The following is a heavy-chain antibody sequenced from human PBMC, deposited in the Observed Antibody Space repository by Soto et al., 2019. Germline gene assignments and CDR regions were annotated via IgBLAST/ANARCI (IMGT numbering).Heavy chain of an antibody. CDR3: AKDTEDTYYYDSSAPGHGY. CDR1: GYTFTSYY. J-gene: IGHJ4*02. D-gene: IGHD3-22*01. Sequence: GASVKVSCKASGYTFTSYYMHWVRQAPGQGLEWMGIINPSGGSTSYAQKFQGRVTMTRDTSTSTVYMELSSLRSEDTAVYYCAKDTEDTYYYDSSAPGHGYWGQGTLVTVSS. V-gene: IGHV1-46*01. CDR2: INPSGGST.